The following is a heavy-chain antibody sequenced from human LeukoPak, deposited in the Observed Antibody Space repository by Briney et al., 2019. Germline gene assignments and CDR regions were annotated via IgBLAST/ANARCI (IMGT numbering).Heavy chain of an antibody. CDR2: ISGSGGST. CDR3: AKEGMGSHYYYYMDV. V-gene: IGHV3-23*01. J-gene: IGHJ6*03. Sequence: GGSLRLSCAASGFTFSSYAMSWVRQAPGKGLEWVSAISGSGGSTYYADSVKGRFTISRDNYKNTLYLQMNSLRAEDKAVYYCAKEGMGSHYYYYMDVWGKGTTVTVSS. CDR1: GFTFSSYA. D-gene: IGHD5-24*01.